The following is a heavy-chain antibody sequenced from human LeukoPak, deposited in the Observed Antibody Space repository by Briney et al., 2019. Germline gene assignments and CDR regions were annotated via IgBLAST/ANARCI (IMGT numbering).Heavy chain of an antibody. CDR3: ARGVWIYSY. CDR1: GGSISSGSYY. D-gene: IGHD5-12*01. CDR2: IYYSGST. J-gene: IGHJ4*02. Sequence: SETLSLTCTVSGGSISSGSYYWGWIRQPPGKGLEWMGSIYYSGSTYYNPSLKSRVTISVDTSKNQFSLKLTSVTAADTAVYYCARGVWIYSYWGQGTLVTVSS. V-gene: IGHV4-39*01.